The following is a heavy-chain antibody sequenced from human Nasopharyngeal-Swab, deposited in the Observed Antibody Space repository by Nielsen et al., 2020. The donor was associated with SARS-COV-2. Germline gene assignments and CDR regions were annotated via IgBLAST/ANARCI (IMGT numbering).Heavy chain of an antibody. V-gene: IGHV3-48*03. D-gene: IGHD1-26*01. Sequence: GESLKISCAASGFTFSSSEMTWVRQAPGKGLEWVSYISSSGNTMYYADSVKGRFTISRDNAKNSLYLQMNSLRAEDMAVYYCARGPGGSYFDSWGQGTLVTVSS. J-gene: IGHJ4*02. CDR3: ARGPGGSYFDS. CDR1: GFTFSSSE. CDR2: ISSSGNTM.